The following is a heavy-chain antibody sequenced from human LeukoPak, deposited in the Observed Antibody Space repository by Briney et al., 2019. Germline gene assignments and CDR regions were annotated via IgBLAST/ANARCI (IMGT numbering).Heavy chain of an antibody. CDR2: ISSSGSTI. J-gene: IGHJ4*02. CDR1: GFTFSDYY. D-gene: IGHD3-3*01. V-gene: IGHV3-11*01. CDR3: TTTSFWSGYLFDY. Sequence: GGSLRLSCAASGFTFSDYYMSWIRQAPGKGLEWVSYISSSGSTIYYAASVKGRFTISRDNAKNSLYLQMTSLGAEDTAVYYCTTTSFWSGYLFDYWGQGTLVTVSS.